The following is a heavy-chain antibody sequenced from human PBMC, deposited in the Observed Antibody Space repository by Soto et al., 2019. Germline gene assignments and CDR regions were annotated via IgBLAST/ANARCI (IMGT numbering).Heavy chain of an antibody. Sequence: GGSLRLSCATSGFTFTSYTMHWVRQAPGKGLEWIAFMSYDGARTDYADAVKGRFTISRDTSNNTLSLQMNNLRPDDTAMYFCARDRAYGDPNWFDPWGQGTMVTVYS. D-gene: IGHD4-17*01. CDR1: GFTFTSYT. CDR3: ARDRAYGDPNWFDP. J-gene: IGHJ5*02. V-gene: IGHV3-30-3*01. CDR2: MSYDGART.